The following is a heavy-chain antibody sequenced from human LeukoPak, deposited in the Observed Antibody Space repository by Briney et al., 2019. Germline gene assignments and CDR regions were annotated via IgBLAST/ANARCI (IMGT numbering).Heavy chain of an antibody. CDR1: GFTFSSYD. J-gene: IGHJ6*02. V-gene: IGHV3-13*01. Sequence: GGSLRLSCAASGFTFSSYDMHWVRQATGKGLEWVSAIGTAGDTYYPGSVKGRFTISRENAKNSLYLQMNSLRAEDTAVYYCAKDAHYDFWSDVGYYYGMDVWGQGTTVTVSS. CDR2: IGTAGDT. D-gene: IGHD3-3*01. CDR3: AKDAHYDFWSDVGYYYGMDV.